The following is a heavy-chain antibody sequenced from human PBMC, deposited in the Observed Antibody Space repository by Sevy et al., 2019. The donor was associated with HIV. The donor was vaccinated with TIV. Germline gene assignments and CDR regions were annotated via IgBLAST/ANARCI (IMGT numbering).Heavy chain of an antibody. CDR1: GDTFSTYG. Sequence: ASVKASCKASGDTFSTYGLSWVRQAPGQGLEWMGGIIPIFGTPNYAQKFQGRVTITADESASTAYMERSSLRSEDMALYYCAREGGVATTGDHDAFDIWGHGTLVTVSS. J-gene: IGHJ3*02. D-gene: IGHD7-27*01. CDR2: IIPIFGTP. CDR3: AREGGVATTGDHDAFDI. V-gene: IGHV1-69*13.